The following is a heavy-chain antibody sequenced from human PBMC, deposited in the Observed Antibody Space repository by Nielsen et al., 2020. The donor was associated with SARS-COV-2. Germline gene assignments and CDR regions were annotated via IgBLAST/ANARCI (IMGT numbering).Heavy chain of an antibody. V-gene: IGHV4-30-2*01. Sequence: SETLPLTCAVSGGSISSGGYSWSWIRQPPGKGLERIGYIYHSGRTYYNPSLKSRVTISVDRSKNQFSLKLSSVTAADTAVYYCARGGRITFGGADDAFDIWGQGTMVTVSS. CDR2: IYHSGRT. CDR3: ARGGRITFGGADDAFDI. CDR1: GGSISSGGYS. J-gene: IGHJ3*02. D-gene: IGHD3-16*01.